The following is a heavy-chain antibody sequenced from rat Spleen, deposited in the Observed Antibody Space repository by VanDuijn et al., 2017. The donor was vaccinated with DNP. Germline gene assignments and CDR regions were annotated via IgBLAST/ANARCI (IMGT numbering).Heavy chain of an antibody. CDR2: ISPGGGST. CDR3: ARHEGFYWYFDF. Sequence: EVQLMESGGDLVQPGRSMELSCTASGFIFQNFYMVWVRQTPTQGLEWVASISPGGGSTYYRDSVKGRFTISRDDSKSTLYLEMDSLRSDETGTYYCARHEGFYWYFDFWGPGTMVTVSS. D-gene: IGHD3-7*01. V-gene: IGHV5S11*01. CDR1: GFIFQNFY. J-gene: IGHJ1*01.